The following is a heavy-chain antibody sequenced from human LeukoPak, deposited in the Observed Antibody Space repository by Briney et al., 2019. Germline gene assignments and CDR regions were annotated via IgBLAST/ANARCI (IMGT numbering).Heavy chain of an antibody. D-gene: IGHD3-10*01. CDR2: ISGSGGST. CDR1: GFTFSSYA. V-gene: IGHV3-23*01. J-gene: IGHJ4*02. CDR3: AKDAYYGSGSYYPTIPPMLFGY. Sequence: PGGSLRLSCEASGFTFSSYAMSWVRQAPGKGLEWFSAISGSGGSTNYAGSLKGRFTITRDNSKTTLYLQMNSLRAEDTAVYYCAKDAYYGSGSYYPTIPPMLFGYWGQGSLVTVSS.